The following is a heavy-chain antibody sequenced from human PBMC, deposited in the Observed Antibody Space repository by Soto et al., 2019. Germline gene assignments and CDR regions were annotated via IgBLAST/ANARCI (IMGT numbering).Heavy chain of an antibody. D-gene: IGHD3-3*01. CDR3: ARGGRGFLWSGDPSAFDL. J-gene: IGHJ3*01. CDR1: GGSLSGYY. Sequence: SETLSLTCDVYGGSLSGYYWSWIRQSPGKGLEWIGEIIHSGSTNYNPSLKSRVTISVDTSKNQFSLKLSSVTAADTAVYYCARGGRGFLWSGDPSAFDLWGQGTLVTVSS. V-gene: IGHV4-34*01. CDR2: IIHSGST.